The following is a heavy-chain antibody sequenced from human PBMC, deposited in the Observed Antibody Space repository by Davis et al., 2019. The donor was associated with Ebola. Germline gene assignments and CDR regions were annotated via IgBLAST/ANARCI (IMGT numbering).Heavy chain of an antibody. V-gene: IGHV1-2*02. CDR2: INPNSGGT. J-gene: IGHJ4*02. CDR1: GGTFSSYA. Sequence: ASVKVSCKASGGTFSSYAISWVRQAPGQGLEWMGWINPNSGGTNYAQKFQGRVTMTRDTSISTAYMELSSLRSEDTAVYYCARGDYYDSSGDYWGQGTLVTVSS. D-gene: IGHD3-22*01. CDR3: ARGDYYDSSGDY.